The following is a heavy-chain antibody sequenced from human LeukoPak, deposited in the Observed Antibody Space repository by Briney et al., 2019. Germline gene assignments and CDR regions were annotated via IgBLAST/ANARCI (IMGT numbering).Heavy chain of an antibody. D-gene: IGHD3-10*01. CDR3: ASGSSAALHDYYGSGSYYNLGY. Sequence: ASVKVSCKASGYTFTGYYMHWVRQAPGQGLEWMGWINPNRGGTNYAQKFQGRVTMTRDTSISTAYMELSRLRSDDTAVYYCASGSSAALHDYYGSGSYYNLGYWGQGTLVTVSS. V-gene: IGHV1-2*02. J-gene: IGHJ4*02. CDR1: GYTFTGYY. CDR2: INPNRGGT.